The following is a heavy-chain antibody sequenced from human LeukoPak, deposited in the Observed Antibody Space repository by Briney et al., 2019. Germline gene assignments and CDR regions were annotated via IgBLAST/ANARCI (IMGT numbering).Heavy chain of an antibody. V-gene: IGHV1-2*02. Sequence: ASVKVSCKASGYTFTGYYMHWVRQAPGQGLEWMGWINPNSGGTNYAQKFQGRVTMTRATSISTAYMELSSLRSDDTAVYYCATEAYYGDYISLDYWGQGTLVTVSS. CDR1: GYTFTGYY. CDR2: INPNSGGT. CDR3: ATEAYYGDYISLDY. D-gene: IGHD4-17*01. J-gene: IGHJ4*02.